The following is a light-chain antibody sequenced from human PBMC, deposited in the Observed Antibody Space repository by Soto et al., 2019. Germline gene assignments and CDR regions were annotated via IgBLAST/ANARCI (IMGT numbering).Light chain of an antibody. V-gene: IGKV3-11*01. J-gene: IGKJ1*01. CDR2: GAS. Sequence: EIVLTQSPATLSLSPGERATLACRASQSVSSYLAWYQHKPGQAPRLLISGASNRATGIPARFSGSGSGTDFTLTISSLEPEDFAVYFCHQRSTWPWTFGKGTKVEI. CDR1: QSVSSY. CDR3: HQRSTWPWT.